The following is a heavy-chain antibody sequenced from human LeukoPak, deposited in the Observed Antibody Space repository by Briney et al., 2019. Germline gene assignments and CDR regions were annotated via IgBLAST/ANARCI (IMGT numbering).Heavy chain of an antibody. V-gene: IGHV1-18*01. CDR3: ASSTDILAGENFDY. D-gene: IGHD3-9*01. CDR1: GYTVTSYG. CDR2: ISAYKGNT. J-gene: IGHJ4*02. Sequence: AAVKVSCKASGYTVTSYGISWVRQAPGQGLEWMGWISAYKGNTNIAQKLHGRVTITTATSTSTAYMELRSRRSDDTAVYYCASSTDILAGENFDYWGQGTLVTVSS.